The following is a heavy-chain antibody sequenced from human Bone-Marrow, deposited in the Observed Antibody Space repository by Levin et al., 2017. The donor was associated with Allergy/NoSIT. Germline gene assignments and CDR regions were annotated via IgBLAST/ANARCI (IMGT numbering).Heavy chain of an antibody. CDR3: TKGRGAIVVATAMGY. V-gene: IGHV3-43*01. CDR2: INWDGGTT. Sequence: GGSLRLSCAASGFTFDDYTMHWVRQPPGKGLEWVSLINWDGGTTYYADSVKGRFTISRDNSKNSLYLQMNSLRTEDSALYYCTKGRGAIVVATAMGYWGQRTLVTVSS. CDR1: GFTFDDYT. D-gene: IGHD2-21*02. J-gene: IGHJ4*02.